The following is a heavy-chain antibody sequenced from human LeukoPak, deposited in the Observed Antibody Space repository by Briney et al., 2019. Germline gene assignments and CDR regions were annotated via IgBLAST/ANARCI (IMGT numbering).Heavy chain of an antibody. CDR3: ARDRVAGSYYYYMDV. J-gene: IGHJ6*03. Sequence: KPSETLSLTCTVSGGSISSYYWSWIRQPAGKGLEWIGRIYTSGSTNYNPSLKSRVTMSVDTSKNQFSLKLSSVTAADTAVYYCARDRVAGSYYYYMDVWGKGTTVTVSS. CDR1: GGSISSYY. V-gene: IGHV4-4*07. D-gene: IGHD6-19*01. CDR2: IYTSGST.